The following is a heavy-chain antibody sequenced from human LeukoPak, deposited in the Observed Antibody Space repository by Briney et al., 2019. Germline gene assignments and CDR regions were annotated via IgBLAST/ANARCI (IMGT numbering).Heavy chain of an antibody. CDR2: INYRGST. CDR1: NASISSNTYY. V-gene: IGHV4-39*01. CDR3: ARLLGYYYDSSGYFDY. J-gene: IGHJ4*02. D-gene: IGHD3-22*01. Sequence: SETLSLTCTVSNASISSNTYYRAWIRQPPGKGLEYIGSINYRGSTNYNPSLKSRVTISVDTSKNQFSLKLSSVTAADTAVYYCARLLGYYYDSSGYFDYWGQGTLVTVSS.